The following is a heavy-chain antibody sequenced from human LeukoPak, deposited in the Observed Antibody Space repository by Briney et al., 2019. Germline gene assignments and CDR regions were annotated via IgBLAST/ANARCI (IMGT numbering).Heavy chain of an antibody. V-gene: IGHV3-66*04. CDR1: GFTVSSNY. J-gene: IGHJ4*02. Sequence: GGSLRLSCAASGFTVSSNYMNWVRQAPGKGLEWVSVIYSGGTTFYADSVKGRFTISRDDSKNTLYLQLNSLRVEDTAVYYCARLGFVVPAVIFDYWGQGTLVTVSS. D-gene: IGHD2-2*02. CDR3: ARLGFVVPAVIFDY. CDR2: IYSGGTT.